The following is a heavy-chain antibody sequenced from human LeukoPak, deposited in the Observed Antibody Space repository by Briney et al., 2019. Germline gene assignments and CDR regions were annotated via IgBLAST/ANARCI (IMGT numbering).Heavy chain of an antibody. CDR2: IYTSGST. CDR1: GGSISSYY. V-gene: IGHV4-4*07. Sequence: PSETLSLTCTVSGGSISSYYWSWIRQPAGKGLEWIGRIYTSGSTNYNPSLKSRVTMSVDTSKNQFSLKLSSVTAADTAVYYCARTSYYGGGYYMDVWGKGTTVTISS. CDR3: ARTSYYGGGYYMDV. J-gene: IGHJ6*03. D-gene: IGHD3-10*01.